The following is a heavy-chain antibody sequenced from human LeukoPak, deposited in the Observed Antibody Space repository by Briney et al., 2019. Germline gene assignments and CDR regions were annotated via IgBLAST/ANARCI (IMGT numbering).Heavy chain of an antibody. Sequence: ASVKVSCKVSGYTLTELSMHWVRQAPGKGLEWMGGFDPEDGETIYAQKFQGRVTMTEDTSTDTAYMELSSLRSEDTAVYYCATDARGSGQLGYWGQGTLVTVSS. CDR1: GYTLTELS. J-gene: IGHJ4*02. CDR3: ATDARGSGQLGY. CDR2: FDPEDGET. V-gene: IGHV1-24*01. D-gene: IGHD3-10*01.